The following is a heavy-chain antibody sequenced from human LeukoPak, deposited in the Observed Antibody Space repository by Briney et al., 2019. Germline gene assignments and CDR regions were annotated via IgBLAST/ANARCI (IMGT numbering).Heavy chain of an antibody. D-gene: IGHD3-10*01. CDR1: GFTFSSYS. J-gene: IGHJ5*02. Sequence: GGSLRLSCAASGFTFSSYSMNWVRQAPGKGLEWVSSISSSSSYIYYADSVKGRFTISRDNAKNSLYLQMNSLRAEDTAVYYCARDFGPLWFGELTNWFDPWGQGTPVTVSS. CDR3: ARDFGPLWFGELTNWFDP. V-gene: IGHV3-21*01. CDR2: ISSSSSYI.